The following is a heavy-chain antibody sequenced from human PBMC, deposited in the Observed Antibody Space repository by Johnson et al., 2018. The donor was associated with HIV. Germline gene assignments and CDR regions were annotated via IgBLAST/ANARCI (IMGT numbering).Heavy chain of an antibody. D-gene: IGHD2-15*01. CDR2: ISFDGPTK. CDR1: GLNFSDYS. V-gene: IGHV3-30*04. CDR3: ARATCTDCYSSDAFDI. J-gene: IGHJ3*02. Sequence: QVQLVESGGGLVKPGGSLRLSCVVSGLNFSDYSMHWVRQTHGKGLEWVAVISFDGPTKYYRDSVRGRLPLSRDNSKHTLFLQMNSLRAEDTAVYYCARATCTDCYSSDAFDIWGQGTMVTVSS.